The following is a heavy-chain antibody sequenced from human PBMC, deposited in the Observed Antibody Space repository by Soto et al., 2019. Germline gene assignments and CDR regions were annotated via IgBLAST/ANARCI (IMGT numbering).Heavy chain of an antibody. J-gene: IGHJ5*01. V-gene: IGHV4-4*02. CDR1: GDSINSSHW. CDR2: PSHSGST. D-gene: IGHD3-3*02. CDR3: GASHFWSGPWTPTRLDS. Sequence: SETLSLTCAASGDSINSSHWWNWVRQPPGTGLEWICQPSHSGSTTYNPSITSRVTISVDKSKNLFCLKLASVTAADTAVYYYGASHFWSGPWTPTRLDSWGQGTLVTVSS.